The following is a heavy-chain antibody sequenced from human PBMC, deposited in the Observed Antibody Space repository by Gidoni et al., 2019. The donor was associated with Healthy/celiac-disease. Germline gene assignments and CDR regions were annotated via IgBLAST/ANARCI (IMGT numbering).Heavy chain of an antibody. CDR2: IIPTLGIA. CDR3: ARDRYYYDSSGYYYVPPTDY. V-gene: IGHV1-69*04. CDR1: GATFSSYP. Sequence: QVQPVQSGAEVKKPGSSVKVSCKASGATFSSYPISWVRQAPGQRLEWMGRIIPTLGIANYAQKFQGRVTITADKSTSTAYMELSSLRSEDTAVYYCARDRYYYDSSGYYYVPPTDYWGQGTLVTVSS. J-gene: IGHJ4*02. D-gene: IGHD3-22*01.